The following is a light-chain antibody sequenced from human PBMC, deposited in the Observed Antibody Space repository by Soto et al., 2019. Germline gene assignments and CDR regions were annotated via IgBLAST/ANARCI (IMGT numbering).Light chain of an antibody. CDR1: TSNIGHNY. Sequence: QCVLTQPPSASGTPGQRVTISCSGTTSNIGHNYVCWYQQLPGSTPKLLILRSDQRPSGVPDRFSGSKSGTSASLTIGGLRSEDEADYYCASWDDSLSGFVFGTGTKVTVL. J-gene: IGLJ1*01. CDR3: ASWDDSLSGFV. CDR2: RSD. V-gene: IGLV1-47*01.